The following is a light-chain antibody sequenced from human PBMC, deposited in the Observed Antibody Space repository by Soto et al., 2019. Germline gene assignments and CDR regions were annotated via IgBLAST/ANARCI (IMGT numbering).Light chain of an antibody. J-gene: IGKJ1*01. Sequence: DTVVTQSPDSLTVSLGERATISCRSSQSLLYSFNNRNYSAWYQQKVGRPPKLLITWASTREPGVPERFSGSGSGADFTLTISDLQAEAVATYFCHQYYGIPWTFGRGTKV. CDR2: WAS. CDR3: HQYYGIPWT. CDR1: QSLLYSFNNRNY. V-gene: IGKV4-1*01.